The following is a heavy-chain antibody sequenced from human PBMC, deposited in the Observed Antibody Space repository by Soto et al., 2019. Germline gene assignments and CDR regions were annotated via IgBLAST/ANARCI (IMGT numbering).Heavy chain of an antibody. CDR3: ARSAITLFGVVSIPPHYYSEMDV. CDR1: GGTFNRYA. J-gene: IGHJ6*02. V-gene: IGHV1-69*01. Sequence: QVQLVQSGAEVKKPGSSVKVSCKASGGTFNRYAISWVRQAPGQGLEWMGGIIPIFRIGNDAQRFHGRVTITADESTGTAYMELSSLRSEDTGVYYCARSAITLFGVVSIPPHYYSEMDVWGQGTTVTVSS. D-gene: IGHD3-3*01. CDR2: IIPIFRIG.